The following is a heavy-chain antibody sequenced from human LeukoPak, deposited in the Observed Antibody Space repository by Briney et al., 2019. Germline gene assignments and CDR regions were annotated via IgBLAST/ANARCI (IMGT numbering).Heavy chain of an antibody. D-gene: IGHD3-3*01. CDR1: GYTFTCYY. V-gene: IGHV1-2*02. Sequence: GASVKVSCKASGYTFTCYYMHWVRQAPGQGLEWMGWINPNSGGTNYAQKFQGRVTMTRDTSISTAYMELSRLRSDDTAVYYCARSRITIFGVVIISRQNWFDPWGQGTLVTVSS. J-gene: IGHJ5*02. CDR2: INPNSGGT. CDR3: ARSRITIFGVVIISRQNWFDP.